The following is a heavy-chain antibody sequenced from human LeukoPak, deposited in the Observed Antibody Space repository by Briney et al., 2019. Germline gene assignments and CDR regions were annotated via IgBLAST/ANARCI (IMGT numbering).Heavy chain of an antibody. CDR1: GFTFSDAW. D-gene: IGHD2/OR15-2a*01. CDR2: IRSDGSDT. Sequence: GGSLRLSCAASGFTFSDAWMHWVRQVPGEGLVWVSRIRSDGSDTRYAESVKGRFTISRDNAKNTLYLQMNSLRAEDTAVYYCARDWFHAIDYWGQGTLVTVSS. J-gene: IGHJ4*02. CDR3: ARDWFHAIDY. V-gene: IGHV3-74*01.